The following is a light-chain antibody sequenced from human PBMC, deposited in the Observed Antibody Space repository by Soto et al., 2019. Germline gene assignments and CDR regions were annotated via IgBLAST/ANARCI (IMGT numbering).Light chain of an antibody. J-gene: IGKJ1*01. Sequence: DIQMTQSPSTLSASVGDRVTITCRASQSISSWLAWYQQKPGKAPKLLIYDANSLESGVPSRFSGSGSGTEFTLTISSLQPDDFATYYFQQYNIYLWTFGQGTKVEIK. CDR2: DAN. CDR1: QSISSW. V-gene: IGKV1-5*01. CDR3: QQYNIYLWT.